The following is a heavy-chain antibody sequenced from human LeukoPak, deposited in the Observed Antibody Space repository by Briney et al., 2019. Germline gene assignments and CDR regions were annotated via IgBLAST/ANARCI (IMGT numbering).Heavy chain of an antibody. CDR3: ARVSPEGDYDY. V-gene: IGHV3-74*01. Sequence: PGGSLRLSCAASGFTFSSYWMHWVRQAPGKGLVWVSRINSDGSSTSYADSVKGRFTISRDNAKNTLYPQMNSLRAEDTAVYYCARVSPEGDYDYWGQGTLVTVSS. J-gene: IGHJ4*02. D-gene: IGHD4-17*01. CDR1: GFTFSSYW. CDR2: INSDGSST.